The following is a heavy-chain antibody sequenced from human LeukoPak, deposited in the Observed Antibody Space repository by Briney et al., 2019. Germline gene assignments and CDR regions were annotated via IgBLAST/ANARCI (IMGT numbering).Heavy chain of an antibody. CDR1: GYSFTSYW. D-gene: IGHD6-13*01. CDR3: ARYSSSWRYYYYYMDV. V-gene: IGHV5-51*01. J-gene: IGHJ6*03. Sequence: GESLKISCKGSGYSFTSYWIGWVRQMPGKGLEWMGIIYPGDSDTRYSPSFQGQVTISADKSISTAYLQWSSLKASDTAMYYCARYSSSWRYYYYYMDVWGKGTTVTVSS. CDR2: IYPGDSDT.